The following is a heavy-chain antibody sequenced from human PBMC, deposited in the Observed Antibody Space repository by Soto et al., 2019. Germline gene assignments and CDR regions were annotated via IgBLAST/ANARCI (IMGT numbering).Heavy chain of an antibody. D-gene: IGHD3-10*01. CDR1: VFSFIAYN. V-gene: IGHV3-21*01. Sequence: PWLSXRLSCIFSVFSFIAYNINLFRHAPGKGLEFVSSIKVGSSRIYQPDSMKGRLTIYRYDDRNSVYLQINSLRAEDTALYFCVRSRKIRVRGALWGRGTQV. J-gene: IGHJ1*01. CDR2: IKVGSSRI. CDR3: VRSRKIRVRGAL.